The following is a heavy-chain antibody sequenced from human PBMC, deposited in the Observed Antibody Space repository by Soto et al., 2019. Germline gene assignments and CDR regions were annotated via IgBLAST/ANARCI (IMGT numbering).Heavy chain of an antibody. Sequence: PGGSLRLSCAASGFTFSDYYMSWIRQAPGKGLEWVPYISSSGSTIYYADSVKGRFTISRDNAKNSLYLQMNSLRAEDTAVYYCVRDSDMVVVVPAAKSDWGQGTLVTVSS. CDR2: ISSSGSTI. D-gene: IGHD2-2*01. V-gene: IGHV3-11*01. CDR1: GFTFSDYY. CDR3: VRDSDMVVVVPAAKSD. J-gene: IGHJ4*02.